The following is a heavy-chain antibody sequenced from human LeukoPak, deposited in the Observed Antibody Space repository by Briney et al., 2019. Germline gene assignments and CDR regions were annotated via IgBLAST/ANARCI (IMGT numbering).Heavy chain of an antibody. D-gene: IGHD6-19*01. Sequence: GGSLRLSCAGSGFSFSSYGMHWVRQAPGKGLEWMAFIRSDGSNKYYADSVKGRFTISRDNSKNTLYLQMNSLRAEDTALYYCAKAGGQWLASYFDYWGQGTLVTVSS. CDR3: AKAGGQWLASYFDY. V-gene: IGHV3-30*02. CDR1: GFSFSSYG. CDR2: IRSDGSNK. J-gene: IGHJ4*02.